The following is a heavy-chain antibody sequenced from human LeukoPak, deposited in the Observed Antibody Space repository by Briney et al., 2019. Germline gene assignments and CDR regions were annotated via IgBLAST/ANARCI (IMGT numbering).Heavy chain of an antibody. Sequence: PGGSLRLSCAASGFTFSSYGMHWVRQAPGKGLEWVAVISYDGSNKYYADSVKGRFTISRDNSKNTLYLQMNSLRAEDTAVYYCAKDGDYYDSSGYYGVDYWGQGTLVTVSS. V-gene: IGHV3-30*18. J-gene: IGHJ4*02. CDR3: AKDGDYYDSSGYYGVDY. CDR2: ISYDGSNK. CDR1: GFTFSSYG. D-gene: IGHD3-22*01.